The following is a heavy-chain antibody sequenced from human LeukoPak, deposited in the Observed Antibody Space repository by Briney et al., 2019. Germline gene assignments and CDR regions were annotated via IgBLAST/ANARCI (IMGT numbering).Heavy chain of an antibody. CDR3: AKRRGLELLYYYYMDV. V-gene: IGHV3-23*01. J-gene: IGHJ6*03. D-gene: IGHD1-7*01. CDR2: ITGSGDGT. Sequence: GGSLRLSCAASGLTFSTYAMTWVRQAPGKGLEWVSSITGSGDGTSAADSVKGRFSISRDNSKNTLYLQMNSLRAEDTAVYYCAKRRGLELLYYYYMDVWGKGTTVTVSS. CDR1: GLTFSTYA.